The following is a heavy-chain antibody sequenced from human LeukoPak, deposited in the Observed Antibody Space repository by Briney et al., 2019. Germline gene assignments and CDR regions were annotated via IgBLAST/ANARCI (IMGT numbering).Heavy chain of an antibody. CDR3: ARAPTKFLRLGNYYYYMDV. CDR1: GFTFSSYW. CDR2: IKQDGSEK. V-gene: IGHV3-7*01. D-gene: IGHD5/OR15-5a*01. Sequence: GSLRPSCAASGFTFSSYWMSWVRQAPGKGLEWVANIKQDGSEKYYVDSVKGRFTISRDNAKNSLYLQMNSLRAEDTAVYYCARAPTKFLRLGNYYYYMDVWGKGTTVTVSS. J-gene: IGHJ6*03.